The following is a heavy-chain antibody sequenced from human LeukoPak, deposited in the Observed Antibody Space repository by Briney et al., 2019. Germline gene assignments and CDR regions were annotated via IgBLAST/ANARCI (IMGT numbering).Heavy chain of an antibody. CDR3: ARLYYGDYGY. Sequence: SETLSLTCTVSGGSISSSSYSWGWIRQPPGKGLEWIGSIYYSGSTYYNPSLKSRVTISVDTSKNQFSLKLSSVTAADTAVYYCARLYYGDYGYWGQGTLVTVSS. CDR1: GGSISSSSYS. J-gene: IGHJ4*02. V-gene: IGHV4-39*01. D-gene: IGHD4-17*01. CDR2: IYYSGST.